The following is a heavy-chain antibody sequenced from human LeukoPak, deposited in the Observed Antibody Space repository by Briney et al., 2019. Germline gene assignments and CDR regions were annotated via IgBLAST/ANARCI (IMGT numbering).Heavy chain of an antibody. V-gene: IGHV1-69*01. D-gene: IGHD6-19*01. CDR3: ARGGHGTSVAVAGTGDY. CDR1: GGTFSSYA. J-gene: IGHJ4*02. CDR2: IIPIFDTG. Sequence: ASVKVSCKASGGTFSSYAISWVRQAPGQGLEWMGGIIPIFDTGNSAQKFQGRVTITADESTSTAYMELSSLRSEDTAVYYCARGGHGTSVAVAGTGDYWGQGTLVTVSS.